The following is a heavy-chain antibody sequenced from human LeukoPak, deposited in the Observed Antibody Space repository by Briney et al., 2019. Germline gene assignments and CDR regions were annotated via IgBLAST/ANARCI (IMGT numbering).Heavy chain of an antibody. V-gene: IGHV4-4*02. Sequence: PSETLSLTCAVSGGSISSSNWWSWVRQPPGKGLEWIGEIYHSGSTNYNPSLKSRVTISVDKSKNQFPLKLSSVTAADTAVYYCARLRFLEWLSLDFDYWGQGTLVTVSS. CDR3: ARLRFLEWLSLDFDY. D-gene: IGHD3-3*01. CDR1: GGSISSSNW. CDR2: IYHSGST. J-gene: IGHJ4*02.